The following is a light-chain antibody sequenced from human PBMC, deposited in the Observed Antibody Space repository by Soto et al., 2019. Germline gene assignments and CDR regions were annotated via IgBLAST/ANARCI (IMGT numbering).Light chain of an antibody. CDR2: DAS. CDR1: QSVSTY. V-gene: IGKV3-11*01. Sequence: EIVLTQSPGTLSLSPGERATLSCRASQSVSTYLAWYQQKPGQAPRLLIFDASNRATGIPARFSGSGSGTDFTLTISSLEPEDFALYYCQQRSNWTPITFGQGTRLEI. J-gene: IGKJ5*01. CDR3: QQRSNWTPIT.